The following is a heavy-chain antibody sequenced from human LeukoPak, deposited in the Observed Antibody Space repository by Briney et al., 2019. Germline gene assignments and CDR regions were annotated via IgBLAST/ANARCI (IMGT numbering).Heavy chain of an antibody. V-gene: IGHV4-39*01. CDR1: GGSISSSSYY. Sequence: SETLSLTCIVSGGSISSSSYYWGWIRQPPGKGLEWIGSIYYSGSTYYNPSLKSRVTISVDTSKNQFSLKLSSVTAADTAVYYCARHGAGYSYVFDAFDIWGQGTMVTVSS. J-gene: IGHJ3*02. CDR3: ARHGAGYSYVFDAFDI. CDR2: IYYSGST. D-gene: IGHD5-18*01.